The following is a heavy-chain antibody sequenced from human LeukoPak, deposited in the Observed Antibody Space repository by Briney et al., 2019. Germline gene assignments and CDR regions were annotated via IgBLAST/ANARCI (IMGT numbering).Heavy chain of an antibody. CDR2: IKQDGSEK. V-gene: IGHV3-7*01. Sequence: PGGSLRLSCAASGFTFSSYWMSWVRQAPGKGLEWVANIKQDGSEKYYVDSVKGRFTISRDNAKNSLYLQMNSLRAEDTAVYYCAGSVVVTAILLEYFQHWGQGTLVTVSS. D-gene: IGHD2-21*02. J-gene: IGHJ1*01. CDR3: AGSVVVTAILLEYFQH. CDR1: GFTFSSYW.